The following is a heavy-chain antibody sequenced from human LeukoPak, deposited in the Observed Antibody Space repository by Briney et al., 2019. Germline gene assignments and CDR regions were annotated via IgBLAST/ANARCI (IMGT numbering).Heavy chain of an antibody. D-gene: IGHD2-8*01. Sequence: GASLRLSCAASGFTFSSYGFHWVRQAPGKVLEWVAVIWYDGSYQYYADSVKGRFTISRDNSQNALYLQVDSLRVEYTAVYYCARDRAVRYFDCWGQGPLVTVSS. CDR1: GFTFSSYG. J-gene: IGHJ4*02. CDR3: ARDRAVRYFDC. CDR2: IWYDGSYQ. V-gene: IGHV3-33*01.